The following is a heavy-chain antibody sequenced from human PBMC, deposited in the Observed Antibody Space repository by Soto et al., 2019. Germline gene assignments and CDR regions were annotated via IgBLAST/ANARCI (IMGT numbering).Heavy chain of an antibody. V-gene: IGHV3-30*18. CDR2: ISYDGSNK. CDR1: GFTFSSYG. D-gene: IGHD5-18*01. J-gene: IGHJ4*02. Sequence: PGGSLRLSCAASGFTFSSYGMHWVRQAPGKGLEGVEVISYDGSNKYYADSVKGRFTISRDNSKNTLYLQMNSLRAEDTAVYYCAKDEMPGHSYGSGVGPFDYWGQGTLVTVSS. CDR3: AKDEMPGHSYGSGVGPFDY.